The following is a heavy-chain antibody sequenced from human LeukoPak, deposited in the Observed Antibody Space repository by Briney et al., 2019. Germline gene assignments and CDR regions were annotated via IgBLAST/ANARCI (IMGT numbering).Heavy chain of an antibody. CDR1: GFIFSNTW. D-gene: IGHD1-1*01. CDR2: INSDGSSA. V-gene: IGHV3-74*03. CDR3: ARGPQTADYWFDS. Sequence: GGSLRLSCVASGFIFSNTWMHWVRQAPGKGLVWIARINSDGSSATYVDSVEGRLTISRDNAKNTLHLEMSSLRVDDTAVYYCARGPQTADYWFDSWGQGTLVTVSS. J-gene: IGHJ5*01.